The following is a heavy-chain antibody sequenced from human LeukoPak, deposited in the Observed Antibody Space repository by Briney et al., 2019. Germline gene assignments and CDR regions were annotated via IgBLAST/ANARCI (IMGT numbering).Heavy chain of an antibody. D-gene: IGHD3-10*01. CDR3: ARGHYYGSGSLDY. Sequence: GGSLGLSCAGSAFIFSGHWMNWVRQTPGKGLEWVASIKEDGSERQYVDSVKGRFSISRDNTKGSLFLQLNSLRAEDTAVYYCARGHYYGSGSLDYWGQGTLVTVSS. CDR1: AFIFSGHW. V-gene: IGHV3-7*03. J-gene: IGHJ4*02. CDR2: IKEDGSER.